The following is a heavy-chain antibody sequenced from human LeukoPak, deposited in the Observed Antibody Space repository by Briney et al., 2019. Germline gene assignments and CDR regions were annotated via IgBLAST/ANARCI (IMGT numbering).Heavy chain of an antibody. D-gene: IGHD6-13*01. CDR3: ARDMTRRAAAGQYYYYYYMDV. J-gene: IGHJ6*03. V-gene: IGHV3-43D*03. Sequence: GGSLRLSCGASGFTFDDYAMHWVRQAPGKGMEWVSLINWDGGSAYYADSVQGRFTISRDNSKNSLYLQMNSLRAEDTALYYCARDMTRRAAAGQYYYYYYMDVWGKGTTVTVSS. CDR2: INWDGGSA. CDR1: GFTFDDYA.